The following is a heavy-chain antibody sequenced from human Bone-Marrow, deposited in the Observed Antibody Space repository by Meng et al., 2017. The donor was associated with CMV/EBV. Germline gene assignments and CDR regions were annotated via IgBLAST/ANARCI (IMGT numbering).Heavy chain of an antibody. Sequence: ASVKVSCKASGYTFTGYYMHWVRQAPGQGLEWMGWINPNSGGSNYAQKFQGRVTMTRDTSISTAYMELSRLRSDDTAVYYCARDFGYCTNGVCLTHHYFDYWGQGTRVTVYS. CDR3: ARDFGYCTNGVCLTHHYFDY. D-gene: IGHD2-8*01. J-gene: IGHJ4*02. CDR1: GYTFTGYY. V-gene: IGHV1-2*02. CDR2: INPNSGGS.